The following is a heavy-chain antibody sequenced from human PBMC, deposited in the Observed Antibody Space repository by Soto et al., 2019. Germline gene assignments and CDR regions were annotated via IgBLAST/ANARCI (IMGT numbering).Heavy chain of an antibody. CDR3: AHISGGLTN. D-gene: IGHD3-10*01. V-gene: IGHV2-5*02. Sequence: QITLKESGPTLVKPTQTLTLTCTFSGFSLSTSGVGVGWIRQPPGKALEWLALIYWDDDKRYSPSLKSRLTITKDTSKNQVVLIMTYMDPVDTATYYCAHISGGLTNWGQGTLVTVSS. CDR2: IYWDDDK. J-gene: IGHJ4*02. CDR1: GFSLSTSGVG.